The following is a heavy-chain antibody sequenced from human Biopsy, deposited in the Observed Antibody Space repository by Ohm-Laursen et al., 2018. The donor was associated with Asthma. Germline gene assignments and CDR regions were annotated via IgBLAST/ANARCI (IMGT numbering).Heavy chain of an antibody. V-gene: IGHV4-34*01. Sequence: PSQTLSLTCAVYGGSLRGYVWTWIRQPQGKGLEWIGESTQGGGTTFTLSLKSRVTISIYSSKSQLSLKVRSVTAADTAVYYCARGPEWNGLDVWGQGTTVTVSS. CDR2: STQGGGT. CDR3: ARGPEWNGLDV. J-gene: IGHJ6*02. D-gene: IGHD3-3*01. CDR1: GGSLRGYV.